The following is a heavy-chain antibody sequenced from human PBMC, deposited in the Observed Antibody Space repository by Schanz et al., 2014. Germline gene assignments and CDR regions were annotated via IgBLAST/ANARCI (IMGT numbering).Heavy chain of an antibody. D-gene: IGHD3-22*01. CDR3: ARAGQDYSDSSGYATYYFGN. Sequence: QVRLVQSGAEAREPGASVKVSCKATGYMFDTYGFAWVRQAPGQGLGWMGWISAYNGNTNYAQKFQGRVTITANKSTSTAYMELSNLRSEDTAVYYCARAGQDYSDSSGYATYYFGNWGQGTLVTVSS. V-gene: IGHV1-18*04. CDR1: GYMFDTYG. J-gene: IGHJ4*02. CDR2: ISAYNGNT.